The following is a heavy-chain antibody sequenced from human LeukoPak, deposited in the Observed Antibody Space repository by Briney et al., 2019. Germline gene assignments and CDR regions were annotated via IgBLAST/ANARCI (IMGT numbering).Heavy chain of an antibody. D-gene: IGHD3-22*01. V-gene: IGHV3-48*03. Sequence: AGSLRLSCAASGFTFSNYEMNWVRQAPGKGLEWVSYISRSGSTKNYADSVKGRSTISRDNAKNSLYLQMNSLRAEDTAVYYCARDHYYDSSGYYFPLGYWGQGTLVTVSS. J-gene: IGHJ4*02. CDR2: ISRSGSTK. CDR3: ARDHYYDSSGYYFPLGY. CDR1: GFTFSNYE.